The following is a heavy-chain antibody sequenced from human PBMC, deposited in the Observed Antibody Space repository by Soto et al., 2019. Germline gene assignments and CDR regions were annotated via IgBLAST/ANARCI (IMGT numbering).Heavy chain of an antibody. CDR3: AREGWVVVPAAIGWFDP. D-gene: IGHD2-2*01. Sequence: PGWSLRLSCASSVFTFISYSMNWVRQAPGKGLEWVSSISSSSSYIYYADSVKGRFTISRDNAKNSLYLQMNSLRAEDTAVCYCAREGWVVVPAAIGWFDPWGQGTLVTVSS. CDR2: ISSSSSYI. CDR1: VFTFISYS. V-gene: IGHV3-21*01. J-gene: IGHJ5*02.